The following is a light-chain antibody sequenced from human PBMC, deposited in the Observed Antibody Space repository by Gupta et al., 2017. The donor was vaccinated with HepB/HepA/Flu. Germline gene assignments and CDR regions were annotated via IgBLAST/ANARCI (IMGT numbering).Light chain of an antibody. CDR3: QQYGSSFGT. CDR2: GAS. Sequence: EIVLTQSPGPLSLSPGERVTLSCRASQSVSSSYLAWYQQKPGQAPRRLISGASTRATGIPDRFRGSGSGTDFTLTISRLEPEDFAVYYCQQYGSSFGTFGQGTKVEIK. J-gene: IGKJ1*01. CDR1: QSVSSSY. V-gene: IGKV3-20*01.